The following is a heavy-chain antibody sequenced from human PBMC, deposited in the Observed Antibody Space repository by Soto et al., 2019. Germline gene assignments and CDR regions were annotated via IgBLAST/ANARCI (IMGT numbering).Heavy chain of an antibody. CDR1: GYTFTSYA. CDR3: ARDEPCGCDCYSAEFDY. D-gene: IGHD2-21*01. Sequence: QAQLVQSGAEVKKPGASVKVSCKASGYTFTSYAMHWVRQAPGQRLEWMGWINAGNGNTKYSQKFQGRVTITRDTSASTAYMELSSLRSEYTAVYYCARDEPCGCDCYSAEFDYWGQGTLVTVSS. J-gene: IGHJ4*02. CDR2: INAGNGNT. V-gene: IGHV1-3*01.